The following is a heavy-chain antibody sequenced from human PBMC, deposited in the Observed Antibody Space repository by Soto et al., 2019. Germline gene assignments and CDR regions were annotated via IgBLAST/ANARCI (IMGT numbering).Heavy chain of an antibody. Sequence: QLQLQESGPGLVKPSETLSLTCTVSGGSISSSSYYWGWIRQPPGKGLEWIGSIYYSGRTYYNPSLKSRVTISVDTSKNQFSLKLSSVTAADTAVYYCASIPRGFIGAAGTGDYWGQGTLVTVSS. V-gene: IGHV4-39*01. CDR3: ASIPRGFIGAAGTGDY. J-gene: IGHJ4*02. CDR2: IYYSGRT. D-gene: IGHD6-13*01. CDR1: GGSISSSSYY.